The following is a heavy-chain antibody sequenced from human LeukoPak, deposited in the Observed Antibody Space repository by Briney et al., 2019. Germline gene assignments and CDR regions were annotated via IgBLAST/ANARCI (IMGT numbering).Heavy chain of an antibody. Sequence: ASVTVSCKASGYTFTGYYMHWVRQAPGQGLEWMGWINPNNGGTNFAQKFQGRVTMTRDTSISTAYMELSRLRSDDTATYYCAKDQNTGYANNWFDPWGQGTLVTVSS. CDR3: AKDQNTGYANNWFDP. J-gene: IGHJ5*02. CDR1: GYTFTGYY. D-gene: IGHD5-12*01. V-gene: IGHV1-2*02. CDR2: INPNNGGT.